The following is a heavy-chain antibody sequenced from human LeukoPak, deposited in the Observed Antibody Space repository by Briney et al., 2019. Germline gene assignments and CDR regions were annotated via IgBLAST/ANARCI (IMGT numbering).Heavy chain of an antibody. CDR1: GYTFTGYY. CDR3: ARRRVYYDFWSGYFMGYNWFDP. D-gene: IGHD3-3*01. V-gene: IGHV1-18*04. Sequence: ASVKVSCKASGYTFTGYYMHWVRQAPGQGLEWMGWISAYNGNTNYAQKLQGRVTMTTDTSTSTAYMELRSLRSDDTAVYYCARRRVYYDFWSGYFMGYNWFDPWGQGTLVTVSS. CDR2: ISAYNGNT. J-gene: IGHJ5*02.